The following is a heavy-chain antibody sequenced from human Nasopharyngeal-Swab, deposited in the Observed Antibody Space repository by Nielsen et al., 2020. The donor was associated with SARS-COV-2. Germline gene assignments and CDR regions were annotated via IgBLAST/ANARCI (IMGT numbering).Heavy chain of an antibody. CDR1: GFNFSSYS. CDR3: ARYGIMGFWSGYTGLDY. V-gene: IGHV3-48*02. CDR2: ISSSSSTI. D-gene: IGHD3-3*01. J-gene: IGHJ4*02. Sequence: GESPKISCAASGFNFSSYSMNWVRQAPGKGLEWVSYISSSSSTIYYADSVKGRFTISRDNAKNSLYLQMNSLRDEDTAVYYCARYGIMGFWSGYTGLDYWGQGTLVTVSS.